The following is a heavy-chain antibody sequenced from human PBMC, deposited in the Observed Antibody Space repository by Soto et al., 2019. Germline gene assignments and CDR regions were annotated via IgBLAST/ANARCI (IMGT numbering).Heavy chain of an antibody. D-gene: IGHD6-13*01. J-gene: IGHJ3*02. CDR1: GYTFINYG. CDR2: ISAYNGDT. V-gene: IGHV1-18*01. CDR3: ASKKSDSSSWYDAFDI. Sequence: ASVKVSCQTSGYTFINYGITWVRQAPGQGLEWMGWISAYNGDTNYAQNLQGRVIMTTDTSTSTAYMELRSLRSDDTAMYYCASKKSDSSSWYDAFDIWGQGTMVTVSS.